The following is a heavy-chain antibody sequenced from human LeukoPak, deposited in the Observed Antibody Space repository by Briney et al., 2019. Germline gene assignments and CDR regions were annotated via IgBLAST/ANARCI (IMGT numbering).Heavy chain of an antibody. Sequence: PSETLSLTCTVSGGSISSYYWSWIRQPAGKGLEWIGRIYTSGSTNYNPSLKSRVTMSVDTSKNQFSLKLRSMTAADTAVYYCARAPVTVKDSFDIWGQGTMVTVSS. CDR3: ARAPVTVKDSFDI. V-gene: IGHV4-4*07. CDR1: GGSISSYY. J-gene: IGHJ3*02. CDR2: IYTSGST. D-gene: IGHD4-11*01.